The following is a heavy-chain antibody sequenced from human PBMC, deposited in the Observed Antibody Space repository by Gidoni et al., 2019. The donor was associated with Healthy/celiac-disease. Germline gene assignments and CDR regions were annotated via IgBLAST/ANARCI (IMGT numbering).Heavy chain of an antibody. CDR3: ARGNPYYYDSSGYYLPFY. D-gene: IGHD3-22*01. V-gene: IGHV1-8*01. CDR1: GYTFTSYD. Sequence: QVQLVQSGAEVKKPGASVKVSCKASGYTFTSYDINWVRQATGQGLEWMGWMNPNSGNTGYAQKFQGRVTMTRNTSISTAYMELSSLRSEDTAVYYCARGNPYYYDSSGYYLPFYWGQGTLVTVSS. CDR2: MNPNSGNT. J-gene: IGHJ4*02.